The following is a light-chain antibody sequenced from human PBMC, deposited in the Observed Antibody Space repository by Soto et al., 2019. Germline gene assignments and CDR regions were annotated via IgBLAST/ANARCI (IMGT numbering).Light chain of an antibody. CDR3: QQYVTSPLT. CDR2: GSS. CDR1: QSVSSN. Sequence: EIVLTQSPATLSVSPGERATLSCRASQSVSSNLAWYQQKAGQAPRLLIYGSSTRATGIPDRFSGSGSGTEFTRTISSLQSGDFAVYYCQQYVTSPLTFGGGTKVEIK. J-gene: IGKJ4*01. V-gene: IGKV3-15*01.